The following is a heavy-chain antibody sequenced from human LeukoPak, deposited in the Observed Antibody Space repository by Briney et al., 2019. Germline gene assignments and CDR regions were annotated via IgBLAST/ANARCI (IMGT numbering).Heavy chain of an antibody. CDR1: GFTFSSYW. CDR2: IKQDGSEK. Sequence: TGGSLRLSCAASGFTFSSYWMSWVRQAPGKGLEWVANIKQDGSEKYYVDSVKGRFTISRDNAKNSLYLQMNSLRAEDTAVYYCASSEDDGGYSSFDYWGQGTLVTVSS. CDR3: ASSEDDGGYSSFDY. D-gene: IGHD1-26*01. J-gene: IGHJ4*02. V-gene: IGHV3-7*01.